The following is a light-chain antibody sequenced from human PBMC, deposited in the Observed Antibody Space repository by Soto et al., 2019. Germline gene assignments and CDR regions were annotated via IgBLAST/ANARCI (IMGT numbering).Light chain of an antibody. CDR2: AAS. V-gene: IGKV1-12*01. CDR3: QQAYSPPVT. Sequence: DIQLTQSPSSVSASVGDRVTLTCRASQGISNWLAWYQQKPGKAPKLLISAASTLQGGVPSRFSGSFSGTDFTLTITSLQAEDFATYVCQQAYSPPVTFGQGTKLEIK. J-gene: IGKJ2*01. CDR1: QGISNW.